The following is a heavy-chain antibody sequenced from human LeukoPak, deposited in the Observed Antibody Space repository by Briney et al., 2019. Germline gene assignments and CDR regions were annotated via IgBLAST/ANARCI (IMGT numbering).Heavy chain of an antibody. D-gene: IGHD2-2*01. CDR3: TRVGYCATTSCRTAFDI. V-gene: IGHV3-30*02. CDR1: GFTFSSYG. J-gene: IGHJ3*02. Sequence: PGGSLRLSCAASGFTFSSYGMHWVRQAPGKGLEWVAFIRYDGSNKYYADSVKGRFTISRDNSKNTLYLQMNSLRAEDTAVYYCTRVGYCATTSCRTAFDIWGQGTMVTVSS. CDR2: IRYDGSNK.